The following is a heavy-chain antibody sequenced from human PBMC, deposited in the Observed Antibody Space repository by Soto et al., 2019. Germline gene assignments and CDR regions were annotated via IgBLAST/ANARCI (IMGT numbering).Heavy chain of an antibody. CDR3: ARKKGTAVGNYYYYYMDV. V-gene: IGHV4-4*02. CDR2: IYHSGST. CDR1: SGSISSSNW. Sequence: SETLSLTCAVSSGSISSSNWWSWVRQPPGKGLEWIGEIYHSGSTNYNPSLKSRVTISVDKSKNQFSLKLSSVTAADTAVYYCARKKGTAVGNYYYYYMDVWGKGTTVTVSS. D-gene: IGHD2-21*02. J-gene: IGHJ6*03.